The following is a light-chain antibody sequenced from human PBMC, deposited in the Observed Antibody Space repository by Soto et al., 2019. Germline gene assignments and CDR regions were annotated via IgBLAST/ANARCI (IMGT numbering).Light chain of an antibody. CDR2: EVI. J-gene: IGLJ1*01. V-gene: IGLV2-8*01. CDR3: SSYGGSNNYV. CDR1: SSDVGGYNY. Sequence: QSALTQPPSASGSPGQSVTISCTGSSSDVGGYNYVSWYQQHPGKAPKLMIYEVIKRPSGVPDRFSGSKSGNTASLTVSGLQAEDEADYYRSSYGGSNNYVLGTGTKVTVL.